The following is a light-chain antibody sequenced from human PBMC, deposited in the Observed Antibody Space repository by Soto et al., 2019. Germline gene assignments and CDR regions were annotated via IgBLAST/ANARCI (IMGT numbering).Light chain of an antibody. CDR3: QQYNSYPWT. CDR1: QSVYSW. CDR2: EAS. J-gene: IGKJ1*01. Sequence: DIQMTQSPSTLSASVGDRVTITCRASQSVYSWLAWYQQKPGKAPKLLIYEASTLKSGVPSRFSGSGSGTEFTLTISSLQPDDFATYYCQQYNSYPWTFGQGTKVDIK. V-gene: IGKV1-5*03.